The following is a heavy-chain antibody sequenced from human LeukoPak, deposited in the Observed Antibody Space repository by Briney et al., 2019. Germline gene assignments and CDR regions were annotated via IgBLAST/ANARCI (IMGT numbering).Heavy chain of an antibody. Sequence: PGVSLRLSCVASGFTFSNYWMTWVRQAPGKGLEWVANIKPDGSEKHFVDSVRGRFTISRDNAKDSLYLQMNSLRAEDTAVYYCVRGSSGTVVRGVAWAWFDPWGQGTLVTVSS. D-gene: IGHD3-10*01. CDR3: VRGSSGTVVRGVAWAWFDP. V-gene: IGHV3-7*05. CDR2: IKPDGSEK. J-gene: IGHJ5*02. CDR1: GFTFSNYW.